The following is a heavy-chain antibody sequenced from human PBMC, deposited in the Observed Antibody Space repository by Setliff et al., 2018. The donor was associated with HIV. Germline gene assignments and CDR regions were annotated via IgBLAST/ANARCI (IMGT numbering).Heavy chain of an antibody. Sequence: ASVKVSCKTSGDKFGSFDINWVRQASGQGLEWVGWVYASTGHTAYARKFEGRVTMTWDPSTGIGYMELNSLRADDTAVYYCARNIGSGTYWGSWYYMDVWGKGTTVTVSS. CDR1: GDKFGSFD. J-gene: IGHJ6*03. CDR2: VYASTGHT. V-gene: IGHV1-8*01. CDR3: ARNIGSGTYWGSWYYMDV. D-gene: IGHD1-26*01.